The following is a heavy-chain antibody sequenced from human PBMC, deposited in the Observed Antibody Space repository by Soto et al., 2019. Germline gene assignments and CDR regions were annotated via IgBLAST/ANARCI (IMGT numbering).Heavy chain of an antibody. CDR2: IYYSGST. J-gene: IGHJ4*02. V-gene: IGHV4-39*01. D-gene: IGHD3-9*01. CDR3: ARHDWAKPFDY. CDR1: GGSISSSSYY. Sequence: SETLSLTCTVSGGSISSSSYYWGWIRQPPGKGLEWIGSIYYSGSTYYNPSLKSRVTISVDTSKNQFSLKLSSVTAADTAEYYCARHDWAKPFDYWGQGTLVTVSS.